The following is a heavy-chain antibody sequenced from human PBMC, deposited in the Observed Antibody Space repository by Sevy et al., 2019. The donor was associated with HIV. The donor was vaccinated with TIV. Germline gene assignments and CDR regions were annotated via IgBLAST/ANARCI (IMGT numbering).Heavy chain of an antibody. Sequence: GGSLRLSCAASGFSFSSYGMHWVRQAPGKALEWMSYIQYDGSNKDYADSVKGRFTISRDNSKNTLYLQMNSLRVEDTAVFYCVKEGGGEGGDHWGQGNLVTVSS. V-gene: IGHV3-30*02. J-gene: IGHJ4*02. CDR1: GFSFSSYG. CDR2: IQYDGSNK. D-gene: IGHD2-21*01. CDR3: VKEGGGEGGDH.